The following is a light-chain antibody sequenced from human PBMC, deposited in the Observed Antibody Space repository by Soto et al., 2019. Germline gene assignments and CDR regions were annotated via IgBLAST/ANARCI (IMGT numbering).Light chain of an antibody. CDR2: GAS. V-gene: IGKV3-20*01. CDR3: QQYGSSLYT. CDR1: QSVSSN. J-gene: IGKJ2*01. Sequence: EIVMTQSPATLSVSPGERATLSCRASQSVSSNLAWYQQKPGQAPRLLIYGASSRATGIPDRFSGSGSGTGFTLTISRLEPEDFAVYYCQQYGSSLYTFGQGTKVDIK.